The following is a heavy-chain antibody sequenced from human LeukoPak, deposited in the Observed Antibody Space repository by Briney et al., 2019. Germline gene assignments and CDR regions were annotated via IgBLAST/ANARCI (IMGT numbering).Heavy chain of an antibody. Sequence: SETLSLTCIVFDYSISSAYYWVWVRQPPGKGLEWIGSINHSGNTYYNPSLKSRVTISVDTSKNQFSLRLSSVTAADTAVYFCARLQTLSGNNWFDPWGQGTLVTVSS. CDR1: DYSISSAYY. J-gene: IGHJ5*02. V-gene: IGHV4-38-2*02. CDR3: ARLQTLSGNNWFDP. CDR2: INHSGNT. D-gene: IGHD5/OR15-5a*01.